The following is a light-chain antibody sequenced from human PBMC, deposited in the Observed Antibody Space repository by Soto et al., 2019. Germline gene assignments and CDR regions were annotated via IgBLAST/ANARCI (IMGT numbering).Light chain of an antibody. Sequence: DIVMTQSPDSLAVSLGERATINCKSSQSVLYSSNNKNYLTWFQQKPGQPPKLLIYWASTRESGVPDRFSGSGSGTDFTLAISSLQAEDVAIYYCQHPLSRVTFGGGTKVEIK. J-gene: IGKJ4*01. V-gene: IGKV4-1*01. CDR3: QHPLSRVT. CDR2: WAS. CDR1: QSVLYSSNNKNY.